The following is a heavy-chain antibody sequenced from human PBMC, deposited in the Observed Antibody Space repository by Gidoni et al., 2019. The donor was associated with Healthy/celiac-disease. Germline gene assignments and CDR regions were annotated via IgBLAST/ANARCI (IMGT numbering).Heavy chain of an antibody. Sequence: QVQLVQSGAEVKKPGSSVKVSCKASGGTFSSYAISWVRQAPGQGLEWMGGIIPIFGTANYAQKFQGRVTITADESTSTAYMELSSLRSEDTAVYYCAGESSSWSSGYLHWFDPWGQGTLVTVSS. CDR3: AGESSSWSSGYLHWFDP. D-gene: IGHD6-13*01. J-gene: IGHJ5*02. CDR2: IIPIFGTA. V-gene: IGHV1-69*01. CDR1: GGTFSSYA.